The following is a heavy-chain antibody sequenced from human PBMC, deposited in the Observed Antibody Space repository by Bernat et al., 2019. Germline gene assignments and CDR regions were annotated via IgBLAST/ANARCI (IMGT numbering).Heavy chain of an antibody. CDR3: ARYYGGNSGSAFDI. CDR1: GFTVSTNY. D-gene: IGHD4-23*01. CDR2: IYSGGNT. Sequence: EVQLVESGGGLVQPGGSLRLSCAASGFTVSTNYMSWVRQAPGKGLEWVSVIYSGGNTYYEDSVKGRFTISRDNSKKTLYLQMNSLRAEDTAMYYCARYYGGNSGSAFDIWGQGTMVTVSS. J-gene: IGHJ3*02. V-gene: IGHV3-66*01.